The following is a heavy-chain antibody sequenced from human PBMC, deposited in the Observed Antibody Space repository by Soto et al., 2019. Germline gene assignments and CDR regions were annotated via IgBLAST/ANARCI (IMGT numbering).Heavy chain of an antibody. CDR1: GGSISSGGYY. V-gene: IGHV4-31*03. CDR2: IYYSGST. J-gene: IGHJ3*02. Sequence: QVQLQESGPGLVKPSQTLSLTCTVSGGSISSGGYYWSWIRQHPGKVLEWMGYIYYSGSTYYNPSLKSRVTISVDTSKNQFSLKLSSVTAADTAVYYCARDRYNYDILTGYSNDAFDIWGQGTMVTVSS. CDR3: ARDRYNYDILTGYSNDAFDI. D-gene: IGHD3-9*01.